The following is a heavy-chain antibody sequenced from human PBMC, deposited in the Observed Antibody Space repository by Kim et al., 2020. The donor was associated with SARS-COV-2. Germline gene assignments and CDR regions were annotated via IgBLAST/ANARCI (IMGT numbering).Heavy chain of an antibody. V-gene: IGHV3-23*01. Sequence: GGSLRLSCAASGFTFSSYAMSWVRQAPGKGLEWVSAISGSGGSTYYADSVKGRFTISRDNSKNTLYLQMNSLRAEDTAVYYCASGYSSSWYVGDWYFDLWGRGTLVTVSS. CDR3: ASGYSSSWYVGDWYFDL. CDR1: GFTFSSYA. CDR2: ISGSGGST. D-gene: IGHD6-13*01. J-gene: IGHJ2*01.